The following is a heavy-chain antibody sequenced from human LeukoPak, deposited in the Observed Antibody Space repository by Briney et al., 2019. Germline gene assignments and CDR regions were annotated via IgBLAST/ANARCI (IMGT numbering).Heavy chain of an antibody. J-gene: IGHJ6*02. Sequence: GRSLRLSCAASGFTFSSYAMHWVRQAPGKGLEWVAVISYDGSNKYYADSVKGRFTISRDNSKNTLYLQMNSLRAEDTAVYYCARKHKKPYSGYDPPYYYGMDVWGQGTTVTVSS. D-gene: IGHD5-12*01. CDR3: ARKHKKPYSGYDPPYYYGMDV. CDR2: ISYDGSNK. CDR1: GFTFSSYA. V-gene: IGHV3-30-3*01.